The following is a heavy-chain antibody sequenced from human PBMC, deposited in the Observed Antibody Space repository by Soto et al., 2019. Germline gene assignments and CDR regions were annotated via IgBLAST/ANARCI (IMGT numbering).Heavy chain of an antibody. V-gene: IGHV1-69*13. J-gene: IGHJ4*02. D-gene: IGHD3-3*01. Sequence: SVTVSCQASGGTFSSYAISWVRQAPGQGLEWMGGIIPIFDTANYAQKFQGRVTITADESTSTAYMELSSLRSEDTAAYYCARGRLEWLSYFDYWGQGTLVTVSS. CDR2: IIPIFDTA. CDR3: ARGRLEWLSYFDY. CDR1: GGTFSSYA.